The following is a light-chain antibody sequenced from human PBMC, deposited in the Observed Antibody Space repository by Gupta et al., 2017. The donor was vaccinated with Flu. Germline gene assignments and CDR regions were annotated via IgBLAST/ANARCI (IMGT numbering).Light chain of an antibody. V-gene: IGKV1-12*01. CDR2: GAS. J-gene: IGKJ4*01. Sequence: DLQMTQSPSSVSASVGDRVTITCRASQDISSWLAWYQQKPGKAPKFLIYGASSLESGVPSRFSGSGSGTDYTLTISSLQPEDFATYYCLQANSFPLTFGGGTKVEIK. CDR3: LQANSFPLT. CDR1: QDISSW.